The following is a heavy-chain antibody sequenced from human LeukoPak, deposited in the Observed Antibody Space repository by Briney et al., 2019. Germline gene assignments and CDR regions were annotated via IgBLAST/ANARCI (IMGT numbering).Heavy chain of an antibody. CDR3: ARGLKSLLY. CDR2: IYTSGST. V-gene: IGHV4-61*02. J-gene: IGHJ4*02. CDR1: GGSISSGSYY. Sequence: PSQTLSLTCTVSGGSISSGSYYWSWIRQPAGKGLEWIGRIYTSGSTNYNPSLKSRVTISVDTSKNQFSLKLSSVTAADTAVYYCARGLKSLLYWGQGTLVTVSS. D-gene: IGHD2-15*01.